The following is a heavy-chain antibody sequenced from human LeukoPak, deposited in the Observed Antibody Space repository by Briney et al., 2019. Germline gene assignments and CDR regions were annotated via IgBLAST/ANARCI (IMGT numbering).Heavy chain of an antibody. D-gene: IGHD3-3*01. CDR2: INPNSGGT. CDR3: ARGYYDFWSGYWYRSSSHAPYNWFDP. V-gene: IGHV1-2*02. Sequence: ASVKVSCKASGYTFTGYYMHWVRQAPGQGLEWMGWINPNSGGTNYAQKFQGRVTMTRDTSISTAYMELSRLRSDDTAVYYCARGYYDFWSGYWYRSSSHAPYNWFDPWGQGTLVTVSS. CDR1: GYTFTGYY. J-gene: IGHJ5*02.